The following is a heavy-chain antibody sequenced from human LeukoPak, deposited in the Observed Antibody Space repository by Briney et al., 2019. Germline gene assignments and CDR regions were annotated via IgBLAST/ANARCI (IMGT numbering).Heavy chain of an antibody. J-gene: IGHJ4*02. D-gene: IGHD6-13*01. Sequence: GGSLRLSCAASGFTFSSYAMSWVRQAPGKGLEWVSGISGSGGSTYYADSVKGRFTISRDNSKNTLYLQMNSLRAEDTAVYYCAKVGAGSSWYWFDYWGQGTLVTASS. V-gene: IGHV3-23*01. CDR3: AKVGAGSSWYWFDY. CDR2: ISGSGGST. CDR1: GFTFSSYA.